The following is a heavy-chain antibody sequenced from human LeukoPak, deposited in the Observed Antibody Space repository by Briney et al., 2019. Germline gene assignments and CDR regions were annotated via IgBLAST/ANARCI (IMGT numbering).Heavy chain of an antibody. D-gene: IGHD1-14*01. CDR1: GFTFSSYE. Sequence: PGGSLRLSCAASGFTFSSYEMNWVRQAPGKGLEWVAVISYDGSNKYYADSVKGRFTISRDNSKNTLYLQMNSLRAEDTAVYYCAKIFTVSPFDYWGQGTLVTVSS. CDR2: ISYDGSNK. CDR3: AKIFTVSPFDY. J-gene: IGHJ4*02. V-gene: IGHV3-30*18.